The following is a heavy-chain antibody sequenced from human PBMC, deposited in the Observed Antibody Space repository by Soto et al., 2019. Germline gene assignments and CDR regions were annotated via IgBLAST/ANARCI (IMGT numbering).Heavy chain of an antibody. Sequence: QVQLQESGPGLVKPSQTLSLTCTVSSGSISSGDYYWNWIRQPPGKGLEWIGYIYSSGSTYYNPSLTSRXXIXRXXSKNQFSLKLSSVTAADTAVYYCARGDSSGYLPPYWGQGTLVTVSS. CDR3: ARGDSSGYLPPY. J-gene: IGHJ4*02. CDR1: SGSISSGDYY. V-gene: IGHV4-30-4*01. CDR2: IYSSGST. D-gene: IGHD3-22*01.